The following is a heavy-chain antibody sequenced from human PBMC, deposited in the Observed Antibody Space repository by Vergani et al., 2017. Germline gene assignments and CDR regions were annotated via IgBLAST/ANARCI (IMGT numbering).Heavy chain of an antibody. J-gene: IGHJ4*02. CDR2: TWYEGNNN. V-gene: IGHV3-33*08. CDR1: GFSFRGHG. CDR3: ARETRDTPSSLDY. Sequence: QVHLVESGGGVVQPGRSLTLSCVASGFSFRGHGMHWVRQAPGKGLEWVAMTWYEGNNNYYADSVKGRFTISKDISKNTLYLQMNSLRGDDTAVCYCARETRDTPSSLDYWGQGTLVTVSS. D-gene: IGHD5-24*01.